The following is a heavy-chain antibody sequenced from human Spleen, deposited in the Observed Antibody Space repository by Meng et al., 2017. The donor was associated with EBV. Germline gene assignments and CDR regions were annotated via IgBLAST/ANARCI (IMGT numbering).Heavy chain of an antibody. CDR1: GFNVSSNY. J-gene: IGHJ4*02. CDR2: IYSGGRT. CDR3: ARSDYNNYIDY. V-gene: IGHV3-53*01. Sequence: VQLVGSGGGFIQPWGSLRLSCAASGFNVSSNYMSWVRQAPGKGLEWVSVIYSGGRTYSADSVKGRFTISRDNSKNTLYLQMNSLRAEDTAVYYCARSDYNNYIDYWGQGTLVTVSS. D-gene: IGHD4-11*01.